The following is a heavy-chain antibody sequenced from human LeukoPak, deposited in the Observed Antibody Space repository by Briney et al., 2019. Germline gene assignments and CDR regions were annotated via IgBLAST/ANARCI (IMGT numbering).Heavy chain of an antibody. CDR1: GFTFSSYA. J-gene: IGHJ6*02. Sequence: GGSLRLSCAASGFTFSSYAMSWVRQAPGKGLEWVSAISGSGGSTYYADSVRGRFTISRDNSKNTLYLQMNSLRAEDTAVYYCAKGPITMVRGVIMKSPYYYGMDVWGQGTTVTVSS. CDR3: AKGPITMVRGVIMKSPYYYGMDV. D-gene: IGHD3-10*01. V-gene: IGHV3-23*01. CDR2: ISGSGGST.